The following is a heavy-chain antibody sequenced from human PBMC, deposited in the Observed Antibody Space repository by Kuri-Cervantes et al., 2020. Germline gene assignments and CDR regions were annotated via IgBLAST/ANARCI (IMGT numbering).Heavy chain of an antibody. J-gene: IGHJ6*02. CDR2: ISSSSSYI. CDR3: ARELARNYYYGMDV. D-gene: IGHD3-3*02. CDR1: GFTFSSYS. Sequence: GESLKISCAASGFTFSSYSMNWVRQAPGKGLEWVSSISSSSSYIYYADSVKGRFTISRDNAKNSLYLQMNSLGAEDTAVYYCARELARNYYYGMDVWGQGTTVTVSS. V-gene: IGHV3-21*04.